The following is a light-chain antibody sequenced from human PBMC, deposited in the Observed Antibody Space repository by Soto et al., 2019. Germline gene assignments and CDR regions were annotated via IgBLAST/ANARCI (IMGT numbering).Light chain of an antibody. V-gene: IGLV2-8*01. J-gene: IGLJ1*01. CDR2: DVS. Sequence: QSALTQLPSASGSPGQALTISCTGTNSDIGSYNYVSWYQQHPGKAPKLMIYDVSERPSGVPDRFSGSKSGNTASLTVSGLQAEDEADYYCSSYAGSNVYVFGSGTKLTVL. CDR1: NSDIGSYNY. CDR3: SSYAGSNVYV.